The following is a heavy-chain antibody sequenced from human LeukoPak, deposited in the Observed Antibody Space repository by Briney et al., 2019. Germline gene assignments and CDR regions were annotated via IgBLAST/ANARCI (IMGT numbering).Heavy chain of an antibody. Sequence: SETLSLACTVSGGSTSSSSYYWGWIRQPPGKGLEWIGSIYYSGSTYYNPSLKSRVTISVDTSKNQFSLKLSSVTAADTAVYYCASTPRIAAAGSYWYFDLWGRGTLVTVSS. CDR1: GGSTSSSSYY. CDR3: ASTPRIAAAGSYWYFDL. V-gene: IGHV4-39*07. CDR2: IYYSGST. J-gene: IGHJ2*01. D-gene: IGHD6-13*01.